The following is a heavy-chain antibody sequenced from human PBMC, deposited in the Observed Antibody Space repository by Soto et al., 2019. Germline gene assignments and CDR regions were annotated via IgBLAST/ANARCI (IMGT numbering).Heavy chain of an antibody. V-gene: IGHV1-69*06. Sequence: QVQLVQSGAEVKKPGSSVKVSCKASGGTFSSYAISWVRQAPGQGLEWMGGIIPIFGTANYAQKFQGRVTITADKSTSTAYMELSSLRSEDTAVYYCASTYYYDSSGYLAEYFRHWGQGTLVTVSS. CDR1: GGTFSSYA. CDR3: ASTYYYDSSGYLAEYFRH. CDR2: IIPIFGTA. D-gene: IGHD3-22*01. J-gene: IGHJ1*01.